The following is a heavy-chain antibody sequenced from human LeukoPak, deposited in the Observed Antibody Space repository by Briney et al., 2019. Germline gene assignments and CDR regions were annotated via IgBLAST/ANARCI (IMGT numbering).Heavy chain of an antibody. J-gene: IGHJ6*03. Sequence: SETLSLTCSVSGASFSTNYWSWIRQPPGRGLEWIGYVFDSGSTNYNPSLKSRVTISVDTSTKQFSLRLSSVTAADTAVYYCARLYQQSKWKYYYYYMDVWDKGTAVTVSS. D-gene: IGHD1-1*01. V-gene: IGHV4-59*01. CDR2: VFDSGST. CDR3: ARLYQQSKWKYYYYYMDV. CDR1: GASFSTNY.